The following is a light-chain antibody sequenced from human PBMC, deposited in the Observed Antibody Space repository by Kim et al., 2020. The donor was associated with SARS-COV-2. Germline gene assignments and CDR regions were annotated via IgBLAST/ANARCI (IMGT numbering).Light chain of an antibody. CDR2: QDS. CDR3: QAWDSSTV. CDR1: KLGDKY. Sequence: SYELTQPPSVSVSPGQTASITCSGDKLGDKYACWYQQKPGQSPVLVIYQDSKRPSGIPERFSGSNSGNTATLTISGTQAMDEADYYCQAWDSSTVFGT. J-gene: IGLJ1*01. V-gene: IGLV3-1*01.